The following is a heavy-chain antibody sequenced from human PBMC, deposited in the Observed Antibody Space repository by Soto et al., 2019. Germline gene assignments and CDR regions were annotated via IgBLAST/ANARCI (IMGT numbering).Heavy chain of an antibody. CDR2: ISAYNGNT. V-gene: IGHV1-18*01. CDR3: ARMLCSGGSCYFDY. D-gene: IGHD2-15*01. Sequence: ASVKVSCKASGYTFSSYGISWVRQAPGQGLEWMGWISAYNGNTNYAQKLQGRVTMTTDTSTSTAYMELRSLRSDDTAVYYCARMLCSGGSCYFDYWGQGTLVTVSS. CDR1: GYTFSSYG. J-gene: IGHJ4*02.